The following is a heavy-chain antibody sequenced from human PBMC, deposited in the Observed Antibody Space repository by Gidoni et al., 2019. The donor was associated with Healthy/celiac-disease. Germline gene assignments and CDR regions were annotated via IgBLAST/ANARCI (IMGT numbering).Heavy chain of an antibody. V-gene: IGHV3-30-3*01. CDR3: ARDSAYGGN. J-gene: IGHJ4*02. CDR2: ISNDGSNK. CDR1: GFTFSSYV. D-gene: IGHD4-17*01. Sequence: QVQLVESGGGVVQPGWSLRLSCAASGFTFSSYVMHWVRQVPGKGMGWVAVISNDGSNKYYADSEKGRFTISRDNSKNTLYLQMNSLRAEDTAVYYCARDSAYGGNWGQGTLVTVSS.